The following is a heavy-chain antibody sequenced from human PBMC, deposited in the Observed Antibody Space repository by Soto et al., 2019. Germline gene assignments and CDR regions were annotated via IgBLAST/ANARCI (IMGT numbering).Heavy chain of an antibody. CDR3: ARGIDLYYYGSGSQRRNNWFDP. J-gene: IGHJ5*02. D-gene: IGHD3-10*01. CDR2: MNPNSGNT. Sequence: GASVKVSCKASGYTFTSYDINWVRQATGQGLEWMGWMNPNSGNTGYAQKFQGRVTMTRNTSISTAYMELSSLRSEDTAVYYCARGIDLYYYGSGSQRRNNWFDPWGQGTLVTVSS. CDR1: GYTFTSYD. V-gene: IGHV1-8*01.